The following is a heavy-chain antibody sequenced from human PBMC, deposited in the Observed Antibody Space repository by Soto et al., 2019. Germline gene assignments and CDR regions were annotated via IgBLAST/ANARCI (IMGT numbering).Heavy chain of an antibody. CDR2: IYPGDSDT. J-gene: IGHJ6*03. CDR1: GYSFTSYW. D-gene: IGHD6-13*01. Sequence: PGESLKISCKGSGYSFTSYWIGWVRQMPGKGLEWMGIIYPGDSDTRYSPSFQGQVTISADKSISTAYLQWSSLKASDTAMYYCARHVTSIAAAGFGLYYYYMDVWGKGTTVTVSS. CDR3: ARHVTSIAAAGFGLYYYYMDV. V-gene: IGHV5-51*01.